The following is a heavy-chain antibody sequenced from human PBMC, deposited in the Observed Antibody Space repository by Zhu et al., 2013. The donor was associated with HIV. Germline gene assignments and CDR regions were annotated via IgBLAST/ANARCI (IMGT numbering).Heavy chain of an antibody. Sequence: QVQLVQSGAEVKKPGSSVKVSCKASGGTFSSYAIRWVRQAPGQGLEWMGGIIPIFGTANYAQKFQGRVTITADESTSTADMELSSLRSEDTAVYYCARVGICSSTSCYMGALDYWGQGTLVTVSS. V-gene: IGHV1-69*01. CDR3: ARVGICSSTSCYMGALDY. CDR2: IIPIFGTA. CDR1: GGTFSSYA. D-gene: IGHD2-2*02. J-gene: IGHJ4*02.